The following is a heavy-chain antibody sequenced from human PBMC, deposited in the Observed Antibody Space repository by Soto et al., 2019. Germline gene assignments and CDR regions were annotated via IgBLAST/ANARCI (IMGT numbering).Heavy chain of an antibody. J-gene: IGHJ3*02. CDR1: GGSISSGDYY. Sequence: QVQLQESGPGLVKPSQTLSLTCTVSGGSISSGDYYWSWIRQPPGKGLEWIGYIYYSGSTYYNPSLKSRVTISVDTSKNQFSLKLSSVTAAGTAVYYCASAHTFGGVTSAFDIWGQGTMVTVSS. CDR2: IYYSGST. D-gene: IGHD3-16*01. V-gene: IGHV4-30-4*01. CDR3: ASAHTFGGVTSAFDI.